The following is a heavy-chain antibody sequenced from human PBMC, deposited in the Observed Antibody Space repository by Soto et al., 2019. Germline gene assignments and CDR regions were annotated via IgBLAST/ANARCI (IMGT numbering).Heavy chain of an antibody. J-gene: IGHJ6*02. Sequence: XVSLRLSCAASGFTFSSYSMNGVRQAPGKGLEWVSSISSSSSYIYYADSVKGRFTISRDNAKNSLYLQMNSLRAEDTAVYYCARVAGTGMDVWGQGTTVTVSS. CDR2: ISSSSSYI. D-gene: IGHD1-1*01. CDR3: ARVAGTGMDV. CDR1: GFTFSSYS. V-gene: IGHV3-21*01.